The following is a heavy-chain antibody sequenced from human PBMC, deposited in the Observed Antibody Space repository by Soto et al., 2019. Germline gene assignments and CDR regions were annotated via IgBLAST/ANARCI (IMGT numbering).Heavy chain of an antibody. CDR2: ISGSGGST. CDR3: AKAWRGVGLWFEDSGLDS. D-gene: IGHD3-10*01. J-gene: IGHJ5*01. V-gene: IGHV3-23*01. CDR1: GFTFSSYA. Sequence: EVQLLESGGGLVQPGGSLRLSCAASGFTFSSYAMSWVRQAPGKGLEWVSAISGSGGSTYYADSVKGRFTISRGNSKHTLYLQMNSLRAEDPAVYYCAKAWRGVGLWFEDSGLDSWGQGTLVTVSS.